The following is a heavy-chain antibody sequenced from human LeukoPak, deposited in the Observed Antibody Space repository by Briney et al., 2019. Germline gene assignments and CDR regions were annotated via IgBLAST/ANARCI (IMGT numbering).Heavy chain of an antibody. V-gene: IGHV1-69*04. CDR2: IIPILGIA. J-gene: IGHJ6*02. CDR3: DAYYYGMDV. CDR1: GYTFTSYG. Sequence: GASVKVSCKASGYTFTSYGISWVRQAPGQGLEWMGRIIPILGIANYAQKFQGRVTITADKSTSTAYMELSSLRSEDTAVYYCDAYYYGMDVWGQGTTVTVSS.